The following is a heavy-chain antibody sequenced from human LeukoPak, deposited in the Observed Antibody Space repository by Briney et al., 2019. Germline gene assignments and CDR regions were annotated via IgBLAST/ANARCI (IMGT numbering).Heavy chain of an antibody. J-gene: IGHJ5*02. Sequence: GASVKVSCKASGYTFTDYYIHWVRQAPGQGLEWMGWISGYNGNTNYAQKFQGRVTMTTDTSASTAYMELRSLRSDDTAVYYCARADYSNFAGGIRYWFDPWGQGTLVTVSS. CDR1: GYTFTDYY. CDR2: ISGYNGNT. D-gene: IGHD4-11*01. CDR3: ARADYSNFAGGIRYWFDP. V-gene: IGHV1-18*04.